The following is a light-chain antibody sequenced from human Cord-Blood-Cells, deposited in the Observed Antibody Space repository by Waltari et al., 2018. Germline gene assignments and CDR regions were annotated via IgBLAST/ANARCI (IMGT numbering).Light chain of an antibody. Sequence: DIVMTQSTDPLAVYLGVRATINRKSSMSVLYSSNNKNYLAWYHQKPGQPPNLLIYWATTRESGVPDRFSGSGSGTDFTLTISSLQAGDVAVYYCQQYYSTPYTFVQGTKLEIK. J-gene: IGKJ2*01. V-gene: IGKV4-1*01. CDR2: WAT. CDR3: QQYYSTPYT. CDR1: MSVLYSSNNKNY.